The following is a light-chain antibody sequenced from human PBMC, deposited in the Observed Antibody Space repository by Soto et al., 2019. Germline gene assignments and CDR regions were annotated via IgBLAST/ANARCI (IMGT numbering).Light chain of an antibody. J-gene: IGKJ1*01. CDR2: GAS. Sequence: EIMIYQSPCTLSVSQGERATLSCRASQSVASSYLAWYQQRPGQAPRLLIYGASSRATGIPDRFSGSGSGTDFTLTISRLEPEDFAVYYCQQYGSSSVTFGQVTMVDIK. V-gene: IGKV3-20*01. CDR1: QSVASSY. CDR3: QQYGSSSVT.